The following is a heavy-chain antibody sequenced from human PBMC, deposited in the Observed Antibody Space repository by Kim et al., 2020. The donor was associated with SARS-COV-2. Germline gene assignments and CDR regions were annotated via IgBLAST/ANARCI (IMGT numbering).Heavy chain of an antibody. CDR1: GFTFTSSA. Sequence: SVKVSCKASGFTFTSSAVQWVRQARGQRLEWIGLIVVGSGNTNYAQKFQERVTITRDMSTSTAYMELSSLRSEDTAVYYCAAPSMVRGENYYYYYGMDVWGQGTTVTVSS. CDR2: IVVGSGNT. CDR3: AAPSMVRGENYYYYYGMDV. D-gene: IGHD3-10*01. J-gene: IGHJ6*02. V-gene: IGHV1-58*01.